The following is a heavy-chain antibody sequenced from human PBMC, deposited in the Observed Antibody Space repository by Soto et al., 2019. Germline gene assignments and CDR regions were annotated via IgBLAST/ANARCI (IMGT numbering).Heavy chain of an antibody. D-gene: IGHD3-10*01. CDR2: ISGSGGST. CDR1: GFTFSSYA. CDR3: AKVGPAYYYGSGSYWGDY. V-gene: IGHV3-23*01. J-gene: IGHJ4*02. Sequence: EVQLLESGGGLVQPGGSLRLSCAASGFTFSSYAMSWVRQAPGKGLEWVSAISGSGGSTYYADSVKGRFTISRDNSKNTLYLQMNGLRAEDTAVYYCAKVGPAYYYGSGSYWGDYWGQGTLVTVSS.